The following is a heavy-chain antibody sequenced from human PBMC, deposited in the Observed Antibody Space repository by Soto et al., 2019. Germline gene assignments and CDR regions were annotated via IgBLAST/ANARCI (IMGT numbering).Heavy chain of an antibody. D-gene: IGHD3-22*01. J-gene: IGHJ5*01. CDR1: GFTFSNYA. CDR2: ISGSGSGT. Sequence: VQLLESGGGLVQPGGSLRLSCAASGFTFSNYAMNWVRQAPGKGLEWVSTISGSGSGTYYADSVKGRFTISRDNSKDTVYLQMDSLRVEDTAVYFCAKDDNYWFYYWGQGTLVTVSS. V-gene: IGHV3-23*01. CDR3: AKDDNYWFYY.